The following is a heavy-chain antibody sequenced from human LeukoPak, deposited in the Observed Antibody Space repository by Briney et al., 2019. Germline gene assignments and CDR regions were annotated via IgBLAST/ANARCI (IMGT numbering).Heavy chain of an antibody. CDR2: ISYDGSNQ. CDR1: GFTFSTYW. J-gene: IGHJ6*03. CDR3: ARDGAARLLRYYYYMDL. D-gene: IGHD6-6*01. Sequence: PGGSLRLSCAASGFTFSTYWMHWVRQAPGKGLERVAVISYDGSNQNYADSVKGRFTISRDNSDNTQFLEMNSLRPEDTAVYYCARDGAARLLRYYYYMDLWGKGTTVTVSS. V-gene: IGHV3-30*03.